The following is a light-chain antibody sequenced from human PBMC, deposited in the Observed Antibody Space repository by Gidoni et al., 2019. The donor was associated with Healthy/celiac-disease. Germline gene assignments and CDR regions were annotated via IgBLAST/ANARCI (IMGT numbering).Light chain of an antibody. CDR1: SSDVGGYNY. CDR2: EVS. V-gene: IGLV2-8*01. J-gene: IGLJ2*01. Sequence: QSALTQPPSASGSPRQSVTISCTGTSSDVGGYNYVSWYQQHPGKAPKLMIYEVSKRPSGVPDRFSGSKSGNTASLTVSGLQAEDEADYYCSSYAGSNNFDVVFGGGTKLTVL. CDR3: SSYAGSNNFDVV.